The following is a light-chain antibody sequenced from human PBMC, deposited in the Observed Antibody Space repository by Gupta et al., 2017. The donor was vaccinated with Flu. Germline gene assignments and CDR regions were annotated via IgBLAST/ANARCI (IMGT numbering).Light chain of an antibody. V-gene: IGLV8-61*01. CDR3: VPYMGSGILV. CDR2: RIN. CDR1: TGSIANNYF. Sequence: TITISCALSTGSIANNYFASWYQQNPGQAPRILIYRINKRSSGVPDRFSGSMSGNTASLTLTGAQADDESDYYCVPYMGSGILVFGGGTKLTVL. J-gene: IGLJ3*02.